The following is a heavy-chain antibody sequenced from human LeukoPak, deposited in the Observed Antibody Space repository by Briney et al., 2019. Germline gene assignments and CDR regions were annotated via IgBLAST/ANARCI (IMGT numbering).Heavy chain of an antibody. CDR3: AKESSGWFDY. CDR1: GFTFSSYS. J-gene: IGHJ4*02. V-gene: IGHV3-21*04. Sequence: GGSLRLSCAASGFTFSSYSMNWVRQARGKGLEWVSSISSSSSYIYYADSVKGRFTISRDNSKNTLYLQMNSLRAEDTAVYYCAKESSGWFDYWGQGTLVTVSS. D-gene: IGHD6-19*01. CDR2: ISSSSSYI.